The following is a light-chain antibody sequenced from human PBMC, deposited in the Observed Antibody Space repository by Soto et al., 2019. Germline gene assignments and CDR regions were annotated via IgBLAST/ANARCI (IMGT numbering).Light chain of an antibody. CDR3: ATWDDSLRRYV. Sequence: QSVLTQPPSASGTPGQRVTMSCSGSSSNMGSNNVAWYQQLPGTAPKPLINKNNPRPSGVPDRFSGSKSGSSASLAISGLQAEDEADYYCATWDDSLRRYVFGTGTKLTVL. CDR2: KNN. J-gene: IGLJ1*01. V-gene: IGLV1-44*01. CDR1: SSNMGSNN.